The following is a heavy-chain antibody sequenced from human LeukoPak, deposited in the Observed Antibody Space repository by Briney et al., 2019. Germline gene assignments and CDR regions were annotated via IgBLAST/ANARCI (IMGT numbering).Heavy chain of an antibody. CDR1: GGSFSGSY. Sequence: PSETLSLTFAVHGGSFSGSYWTWVPQPPGKGLEWIGQINHSGSTYSHPSLKSRVNISVDASKNQVSVKQSSVNGADKAVYYCAGGPEVVPGAILVGYDYWGQGTLVTVSS. D-gene: IGHD2-2*02. V-gene: IGHV4-34*01. CDR2: INHSGST. CDR3: AGGPEVVPGAILVGYDY. J-gene: IGHJ4*02.